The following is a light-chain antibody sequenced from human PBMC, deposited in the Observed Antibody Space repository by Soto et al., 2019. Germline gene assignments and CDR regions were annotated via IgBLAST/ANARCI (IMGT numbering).Light chain of an antibody. J-gene: IGKJ5*01. V-gene: IGKV3-15*01. CDR1: QSVSSK. CDR3: QQYEKWPPSIT. Sequence: EVVMTQSPAILSVSPGERVTLSCRASQSVSSKLAWYQQKPGRAPRLLVYGASTVATGVPARFSGSGSGTEFTLTISSLQSEDFAVYYCQQYEKWPPSITFGQGTRLEI. CDR2: GAS.